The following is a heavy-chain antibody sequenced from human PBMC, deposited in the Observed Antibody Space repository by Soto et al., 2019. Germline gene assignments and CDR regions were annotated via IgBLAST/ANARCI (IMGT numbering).Heavy chain of an antibody. J-gene: IGHJ4*02. CDR2: IYPGDSQT. V-gene: IGHV5-51*01. CDR3: ARRFVGGARSSQYYLEY. Sequence: PGESLKISCTGSGYRFTDHWICWVRQVPVKGLECMGIIYPGDSQTIYSPSFQGQVTISVDKSINTAYVQWSVLKASDAAIYYCARRFVGGARSSQYYLEYCRQGTLVAVCS. CDR1: GYRFTDHW. D-gene: IGHD3-16*01.